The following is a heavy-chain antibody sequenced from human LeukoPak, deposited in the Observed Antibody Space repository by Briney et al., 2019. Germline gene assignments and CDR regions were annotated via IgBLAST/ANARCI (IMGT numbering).Heavy chain of an antibody. J-gene: IGHJ4*02. CDR3: AREGRYCSGGSCYTPFDY. Sequence: PGGSLRLSCAASEFSVSSNYMSWVRQAPGRGLEWVSVIYSGGSTYYADSVRGRFTISRDNSKNTLYLQMNSLRAEDTAVYYCAREGRYCSGGSCYTPFDYWGQGTLVTVSS. CDR1: EFSVSSNY. V-gene: IGHV3-53*01. CDR2: IYSGGST. D-gene: IGHD2-15*01.